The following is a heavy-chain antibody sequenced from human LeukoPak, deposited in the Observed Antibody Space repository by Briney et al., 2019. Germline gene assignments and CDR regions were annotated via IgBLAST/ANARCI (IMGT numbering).Heavy chain of an antibody. CDR1: GGSISGYY. V-gene: IGHV4-59*12. D-gene: IGHD2-2*01. CDR2: ISYSGST. Sequence: SETLSLTCTVSGGSISGYYWSWIRQPPGKGLEWIGYISYSGSTYYNPSLKSRVTISVDTSKNQFSLKLSSVTAADTAVYYCARWPEYQLLGDAFDIWGQGTMVTVSS. CDR3: ARWPEYQLLGDAFDI. J-gene: IGHJ3*02.